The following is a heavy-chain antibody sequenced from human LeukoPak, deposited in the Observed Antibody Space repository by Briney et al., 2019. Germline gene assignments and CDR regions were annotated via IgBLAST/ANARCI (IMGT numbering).Heavy chain of an antibody. Sequence: SGTLSLTCDVSGGSIMTTNWWSWVRQPPNKGLEWIGEVHLSGATNYNPSLESRVTMSIDTSKNHLSLELTSVTAADTAMYYCARESGAFSPFGFWGQGTLVTVSS. J-gene: IGHJ4*02. CDR1: GGSIMTTNW. V-gene: IGHV4-4*02. D-gene: IGHD1-26*01. CDR2: VHLSGAT. CDR3: ARESGAFSPFGF.